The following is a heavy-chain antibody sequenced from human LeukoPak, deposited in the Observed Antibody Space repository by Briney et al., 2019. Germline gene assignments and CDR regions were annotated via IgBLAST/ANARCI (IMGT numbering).Heavy chain of an antibody. V-gene: IGHV3-30*03. D-gene: IGHD3-3*01. J-gene: IGHJ4*02. CDR1: GFTFSSYG. Sequence: GGSLRLSCAASGFTFSSYGMHWVCQAPGKGLEWVAVISYDGSNKYYADSVKGRFTISRDNSKNTLYLQMNSLRAEDTAVYYCATSYDFWSGYWDYWGQGTLVTVSS. CDR2: ISYDGSNK. CDR3: ATSYDFWSGYWDY.